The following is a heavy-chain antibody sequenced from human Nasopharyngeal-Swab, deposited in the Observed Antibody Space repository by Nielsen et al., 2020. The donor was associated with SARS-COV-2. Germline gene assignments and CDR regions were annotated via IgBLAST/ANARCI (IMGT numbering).Heavy chain of an antibody. CDR2: IYYSGST. CDR3: ARRGESSGWSVNYYFDY. D-gene: IGHD6-19*01. J-gene: IGHJ4*02. CDR1: GGSISSSSYY. Sequence: SETLSLTCPVSGGSISSSSYYWGWIRQPPGKGLEWIGNIYYSGSTYYNPSLKSRVTISVDTSKNQFSLKLSSVTAADTAVYYCARRGESSGWSVNYYFDYWGQGTLVTVSS. V-gene: IGHV4-39*01.